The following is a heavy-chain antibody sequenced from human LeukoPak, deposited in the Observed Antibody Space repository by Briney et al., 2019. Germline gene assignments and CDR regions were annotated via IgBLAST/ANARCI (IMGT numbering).Heavy chain of an antibody. CDR2: FDPEDGET. CDR3: ATAGYCSSTSCYAGHYYYYMDV. CDR1: GGTFSSYA. J-gene: IGHJ6*03. D-gene: IGHD2-2*01. V-gene: IGHV1-24*01. Sequence: ASVKVSCKASGGTFSSYAISWVRQAPGKGLEWMGGFDPEDGETIYAQKFQGRVTMTEDTSTDTAYMELSSLRSEDTAVYYCATAGYCSSTSCYAGHYYYYMDVWGKGTTVTVSS.